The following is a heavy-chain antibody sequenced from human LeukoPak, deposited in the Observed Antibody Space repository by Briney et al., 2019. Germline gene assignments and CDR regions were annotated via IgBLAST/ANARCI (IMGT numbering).Heavy chain of an antibody. Sequence: ASVKVSCKASGYTFTGYYMFWLRQAPGQGLEWMGRINPNSGGTNYAQKFQGRVTMTRDTSITTAYMELSSLSSDDTAVYYCARDLPSPGISVADDYWGQGTLATVSS. V-gene: IGHV1-2*06. CDR1: GYTFTGYY. J-gene: IGHJ4*02. D-gene: IGHD6-19*01. CDR3: ARDLPSPGISVADDY. CDR2: INPNSGGT.